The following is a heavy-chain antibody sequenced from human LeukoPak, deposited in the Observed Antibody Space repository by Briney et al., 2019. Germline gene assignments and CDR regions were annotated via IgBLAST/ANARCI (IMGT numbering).Heavy chain of an antibody. CDR2: IYPGDSDT. D-gene: IGHD1-26*01. V-gene: IGHV5-51*01. CDR3: ARDSGNYRAWFDP. Sequence: GESLKISCKASGYIFTSYWIGWVRQMPGKGLEWMGIIYPGDSDTRYSPSFQGQVTISADKSISTAYLQWGSLKASDTAMYYCARDSGNYRAWFDPWGQGTLVTVSS. J-gene: IGHJ5*02. CDR1: GYIFTSYW.